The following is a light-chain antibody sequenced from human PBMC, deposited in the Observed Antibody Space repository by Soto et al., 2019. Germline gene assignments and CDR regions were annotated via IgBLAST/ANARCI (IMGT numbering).Light chain of an antibody. CDR3: QQRSNWIT. Sequence: ESVLTQSQATLSLSPGERATLSCRASQSVSSYLAWYQQKPGQAPRLLIYDASNRATGIPARFSGSGSGTDFTLTISSLEPEDFAVYYCQQRSNWITFGQGTRLENK. CDR1: QSVSSY. CDR2: DAS. J-gene: IGKJ5*01. V-gene: IGKV3-11*01.